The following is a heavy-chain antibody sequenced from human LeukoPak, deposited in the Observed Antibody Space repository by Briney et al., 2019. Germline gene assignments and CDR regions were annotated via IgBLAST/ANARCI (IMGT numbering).Heavy chain of an antibody. CDR2: ISSSSSYI. Sequence: GGSLILSCAASGFTFSSYSMNWVRPAPGKGLEWVSSISSSSSYIYYADSVKGRFTISRDNAKNSLYLQMNSVRAEDTAAYYCAREYSSSWSDYWGQGALVTVSA. D-gene: IGHD6-13*01. V-gene: IGHV3-21*01. CDR1: GFTFSSYS. J-gene: IGHJ4*02. CDR3: AREYSSSWSDY.